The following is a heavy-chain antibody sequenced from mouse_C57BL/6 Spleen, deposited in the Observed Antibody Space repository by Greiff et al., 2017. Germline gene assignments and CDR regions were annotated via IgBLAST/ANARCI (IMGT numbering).Heavy chain of an antibody. CDR3: ARQRREDYYFDY. J-gene: IGHJ2*01. V-gene: IGHV5-6*01. Sequence: EVKVVESGGDLVKPGGSLKLSCAASGLTFSGYGMSWVRQTPDKRLEWVATISSGGNYTYYPDSVKGRFTISRDNAKNTLYLQMSSLKSEDTAMYYCARQRREDYYFDYWGQGTTLTVSS. CDR2: ISSGGNYT. D-gene: IGHD2-12*01. CDR1: GLTFSGYG.